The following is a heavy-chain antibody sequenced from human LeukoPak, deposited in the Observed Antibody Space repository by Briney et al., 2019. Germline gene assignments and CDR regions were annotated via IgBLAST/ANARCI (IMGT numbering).Heavy chain of an antibody. CDR3: ASSTGYSSSSHFDY. Sequence: SETLSLTRTVSGGSISSYYWSWIRQPPGKGLEWIGYIYYSGSTNYNPSLKSRVTISVDTSKNQFSLKLSSVTAADTAVYYCASSTGYSSSSHFDYWGQGTLVTVSS. CDR2: IYYSGST. CDR1: GGSISSYY. J-gene: IGHJ4*02. D-gene: IGHD6-6*01. V-gene: IGHV4-59*01.